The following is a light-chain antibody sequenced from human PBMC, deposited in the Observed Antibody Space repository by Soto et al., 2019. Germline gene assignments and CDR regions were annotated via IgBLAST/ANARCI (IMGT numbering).Light chain of an antibody. CDR1: QSVSSY. Sequence: EIVLTQSPATLSSSPGERATLSCRASQSVSSYLAWYQQKPGQAPRLLIYDASNRATGIPARFSGSGSGTDFTLTISSLEPEDFAVYYCHQRSNWPRTFGQGTKVEIK. J-gene: IGKJ1*01. CDR2: DAS. CDR3: HQRSNWPRT. V-gene: IGKV3-11*01.